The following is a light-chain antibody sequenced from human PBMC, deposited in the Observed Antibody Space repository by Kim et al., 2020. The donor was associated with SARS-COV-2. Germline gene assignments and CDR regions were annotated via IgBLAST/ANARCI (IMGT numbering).Light chain of an antibody. CDR1: QSVTNNY. Sequence: PGERDMLSCRASQSVTNNYLAWNQQKPGQDPRLLVYSASFRATGIPDRFSGSGSGTDFTLTISSLEPEDFAVYYCQQYGRSPPWTFGQGAKVDSK. CDR2: SAS. V-gene: IGKV3-20*01. J-gene: IGKJ1*01. CDR3: QQYGRSPPWT.